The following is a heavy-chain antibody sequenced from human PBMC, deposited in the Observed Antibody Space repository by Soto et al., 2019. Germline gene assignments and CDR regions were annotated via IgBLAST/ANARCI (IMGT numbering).Heavy chain of an antibody. J-gene: IGHJ4*02. V-gene: IGHV1-2*02. CDR3: VRDLVTTIGDFDY. CDR2: INPNSGAT. D-gene: IGHD5-12*01. CDR1: GYTFTCYY. Sequence: ASVKVSCKPSGYTFTCYYIHWVRQAPGQGLEWMGWINPNSGATNYAQKFQGRVTMTSDTSMSTAYVELARLRSDDTAVYYCVRDLVTTIGDFDYWGQGTLVTVSS.